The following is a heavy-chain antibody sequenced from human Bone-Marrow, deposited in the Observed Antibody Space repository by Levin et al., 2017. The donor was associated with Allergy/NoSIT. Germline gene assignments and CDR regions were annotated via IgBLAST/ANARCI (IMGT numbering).Heavy chain of an antibody. CDR3: ATGYSGSFNWFDP. CDR2: INHSGST. CDR1: GGSFSGYY. D-gene: IGHD1-26*01. Sequence: GSLRLSCAVYGGSFSGYYWSWIRQPPGKGLEWIGEINHSGSTNYNPSLKSRVTISVDTSKNQFSLKLSSVTAADTAVYYCATGYSGSFNWFDPWGQGTLVTVSS. V-gene: IGHV4-34*01. J-gene: IGHJ5*02.